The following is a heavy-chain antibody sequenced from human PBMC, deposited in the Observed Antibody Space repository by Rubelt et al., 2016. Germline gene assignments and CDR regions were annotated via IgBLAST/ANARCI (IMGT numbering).Heavy chain of an antibody. V-gene: IGHV1-18*01. D-gene: IGHD3-22*01. CDR1: GYSFKRYA. J-gene: IGHJ4*02. CDR2: ISPYNGYT. CDR3: AREPSNTSGFHAYFDY. Sequence: QFQLVQSGAEVKEPGASIKVSCTTSGYSFKRYAISWVRQAPGQGLEWLGWISPYNGYTRYAQNFQGRVTMTTDTSTSTAYMELRSLRSDDTAVYSCAREPSNTSGFHAYFDYWGQGTLVTVSS.